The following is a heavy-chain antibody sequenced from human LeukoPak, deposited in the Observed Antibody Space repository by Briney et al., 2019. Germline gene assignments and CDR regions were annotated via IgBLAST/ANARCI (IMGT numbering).Heavy chain of an antibody. CDR1: GFTFSSYG. V-gene: IGHV3-30*18. D-gene: IGHD3-3*01. Sequence: GGSLRLSCAASGFTFSSYGMHWVRQAPGKGLEWVAVISYDGSNKYYADSVKGRFTISRDNSKNTLYLQMNSLRGEDTAVYYCAKDPGKFWSGHDYWGQGALVTVSS. CDR3: AKDPGKFWSGHDY. CDR2: ISYDGSNK. J-gene: IGHJ4*02.